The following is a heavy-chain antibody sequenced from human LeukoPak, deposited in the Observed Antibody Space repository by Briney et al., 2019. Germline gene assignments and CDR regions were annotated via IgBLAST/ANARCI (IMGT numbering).Heavy chain of an antibody. Sequence: ASVTVSCMASGYTFTSYGISWVRQAPGQGLEWMGWISAYNGNTNYAQKLQGRVTMTTDTSTSTAYMELRSLRSDDTAVYYCARDLYSSGWYYFDYWGQGTLVTVSS. J-gene: IGHJ4*02. CDR2: ISAYNGNT. CDR1: GYTFTSYG. V-gene: IGHV1-18*04. CDR3: ARDLYSSGWYYFDY. D-gene: IGHD6-19*01.